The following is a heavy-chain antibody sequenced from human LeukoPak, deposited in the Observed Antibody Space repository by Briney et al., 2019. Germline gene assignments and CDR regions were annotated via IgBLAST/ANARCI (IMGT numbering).Heavy chain of an antibody. Sequence: GGSLRLSCAASGFTFDDYAMHWVRQAPGKGLEWVSGISWNSGSIGYADSVKGRFTISRDNAKNSLYLQMNSLRAEDMALYYCAKAGRGYSGYADLAYFDYWGQGTLVTVSS. V-gene: IGHV3-9*03. CDR2: ISWNSGSI. CDR3: AKAGRGYSGYADLAYFDY. CDR1: GFTFDDYA. D-gene: IGHD5-12*01. J-gene: IGHJ4*02.